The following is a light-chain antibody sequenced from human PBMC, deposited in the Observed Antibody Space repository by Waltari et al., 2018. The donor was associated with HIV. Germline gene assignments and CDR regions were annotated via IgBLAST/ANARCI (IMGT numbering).Light chain of an antibody. J-gene: IGLJ7*01. CDR1: SGPSSYA. Sequence: QLLLTQSPSASASLGASVKLTCTLSSGPSSYAIAWHQQQPEKGPRYLRKLNSDGSHSKGDGCPGRFSGSSSWAERYLTSSSLQSEDEADYYCQTWGTGIAVFGGGTQLTVL. V-gene: IGLV4-69*01. CDR3: QTWGTGIAV. CDR2: LNSDGSH.